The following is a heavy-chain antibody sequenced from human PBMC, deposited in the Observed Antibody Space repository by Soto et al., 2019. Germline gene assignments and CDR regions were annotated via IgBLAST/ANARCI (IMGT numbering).Heavy chain of an antibody. Sequence: PSQTLSLTCAISGDSVSTNSAAWNWIRQSPSRGLEWLGRTFYRSKWYNEYAVSVKSRITINPDTSKNQFSLQLKSLTPEDTAVYYCARSPFSGRNFDYWGQGTLVTVPQ. J-gene: IGHJ4*02. V-gene: IGHV6-1*01. D-gene: IGHD1-26*01. CDR1: GDSVSTNSAA. CDR3: ARSPFSGRNFDY. CDR2: TFYRSKWYN.